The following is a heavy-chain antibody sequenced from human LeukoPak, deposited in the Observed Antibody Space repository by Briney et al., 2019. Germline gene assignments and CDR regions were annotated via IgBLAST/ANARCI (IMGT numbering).Heavy chain of an antibody. D-gene: IGHD1-26*01. V-gene: IGHV3-21*01. CDR1: GFTFSSYS. CDR3: AREELRGGAFDI. Sequence: GGSLRLSCAASGFTFSSYSMNWVRQAPGKGLEWVSSISSSSSYIYYADSVKGRFTISRDNAKNSLYLQMNSLRAEDTAVYYCAREELRGGAFDIWGQGTMVTVSS. J-gene: IGHJ3*02. CDR2: ISSSSSYI.